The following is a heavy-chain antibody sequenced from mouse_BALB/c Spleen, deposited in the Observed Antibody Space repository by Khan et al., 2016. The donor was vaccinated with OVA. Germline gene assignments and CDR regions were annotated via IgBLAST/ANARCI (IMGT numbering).Heavy chain of an antibody. J-gene: IGHJ1*01. CDR3: ARRDYYAYYWYFDV. Sequence: VQLQQSGPELVKPGASVKISCKTSGYTFTEYTMHWVKQSHGKSLEWIGRIIPNNGGTSYNQKFKGKATLTVDKSSSTAYMELRSLTSEDSAVYYWARRDYYAYYWYFDVWGAGTTVTVSS. CDR1: GYTFTEYT. D-gene: IGHD1-2*01. V-gene: IGHV1-22*01. CDR2: IIPNNGGT.